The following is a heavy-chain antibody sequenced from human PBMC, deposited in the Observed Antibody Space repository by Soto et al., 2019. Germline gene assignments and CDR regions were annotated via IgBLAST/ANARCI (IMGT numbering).Heavy chain of an antibody. D-gene: IGHD5-18*01. CDR2: ISAYNGNT. Sequence: VKVSCKASGYTFTSYGISLVRQAPGQGLEWMGWISAYNGNTNYAQKLQGRVTMTTDTSTSTAYMELRSLRSDDTAVYYCARGISWGYSYAYDAFDIWGQGTMVTVSS. CDR3: ARGISWGYSYAYDAFDI. J-gene: IGHJ3*02. V-gene: IGHV1-18*01. CDR1: GYTFTSYG.